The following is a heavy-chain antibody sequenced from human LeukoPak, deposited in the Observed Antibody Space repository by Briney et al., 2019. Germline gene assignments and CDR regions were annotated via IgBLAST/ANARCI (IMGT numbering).Heavy chain of an antibody. CDR3: ARGPEIVVAGTTFGEYRWFHP. J-gene: IGHJ5*02. CDR1: GDTLSNYP. V-gene: IGHV1-69*13. D-gene: IGHD3-3*01. Sequence: SVKVSCKTSGDTLSNYPVSWVRQAPGQGLEWMGGILPMFGTAHYAEKFQDRVAISADDPTSTVFMEVRSLKSEDTAVYYCARGPEIVVAGTTFGEYRWFHPWGQGTLLIVSS. CDR2: ILPMFGTA.